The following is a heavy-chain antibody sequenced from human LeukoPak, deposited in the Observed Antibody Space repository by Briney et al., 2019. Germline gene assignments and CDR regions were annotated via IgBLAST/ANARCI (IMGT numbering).Heavy chain of an antibody. Sequence: SVKVSCKASGYTFSVYGISWVRQAPGQGLEWMGGIIPIFGTANYAQKFQGRVTITADESTSTAYMELSSLRSEDTAVYYCAREYCSSTSCYTALMADSFFDYWGQGTLVTVSS. J-gene: IGHJ4*02. CDR2: IIPIFGTA. V-gene: IGHV1-69*13. D-gene: IGHD2-2*02. CDR1: GYTFSVYG. CDR3: AREYCSSTSCYTALMADSFFDY.